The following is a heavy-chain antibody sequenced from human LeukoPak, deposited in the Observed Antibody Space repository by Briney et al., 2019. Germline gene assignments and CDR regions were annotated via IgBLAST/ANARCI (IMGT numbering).Heavy chain of an antibody. CDR2: IIPIFGTA. CDR1: GGTFSSYA. CDR3: GGGEGGATRVFDI. Sequence: SVKVSCKASGGTFSSYAISWVRQAPGQGLEWMGGIIPIFGTANYAQKFQGRVTITADESTSTAYMELSSLRSEDTAVYYWGGGEGGATRVFDIWGKGTMVPVFS. D-gene: IGHD1-26*01. V-gene: IGHV1-69*13. J-gene: IGHJ3*02.